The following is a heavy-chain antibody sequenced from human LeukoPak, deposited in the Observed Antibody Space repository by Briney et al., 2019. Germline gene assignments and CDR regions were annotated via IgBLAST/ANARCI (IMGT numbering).Heavy chain of an antibody. J-gene: IGHJ4*02. V-gene: IGHV4-59*08. CDR3: ARRKTVIWFGEEFDY. Sequence: PSETLSLTCTVSGGSISGYYWSWIRQPPGKGLEWIGYIYYSGSTNYNPSLKSRVTISVDTSKSQFSLKLSSVTAADTAVYYCARRKTVIWFGEEFDYWGQGTLVTVSS. CDR2: IYYSGST. D-gene: IGHD3-10*01. CDR1: GGSISGYY.